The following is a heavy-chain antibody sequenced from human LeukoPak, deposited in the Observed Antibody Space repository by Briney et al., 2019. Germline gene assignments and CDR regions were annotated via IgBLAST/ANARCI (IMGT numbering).Heavy chain of an antibody. CDR3: ARTPLRGATFFTSYPNWFDT. CDR1: DDSITIYY. D-gene: IGHD3-10*01. Sequence: SETLSLTCSVSDDSITIYYWTWIRQPPGKGLEWIGRVYSSGSTDYNPSLKSRLSISVYTSKIQFSLRLSSVTVADTAVYYCARTPLRGATFFTSYPNWFDTWGQGTLVTVSS. CDR2: VYSSGST. V-gene: IGHV4-59*08. J-gene: IGHJ5*02.